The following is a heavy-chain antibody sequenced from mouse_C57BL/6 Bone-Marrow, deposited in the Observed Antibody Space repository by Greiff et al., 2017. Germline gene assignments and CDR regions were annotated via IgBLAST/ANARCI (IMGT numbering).Heavy chain of an antibody. V-gene: IGHV1-64*01. J-gene: IGHJ4*01. Sequence: QVQLQQPGAELVKPGASVKLSCKASGYTFTNYWMHWVKQRPGQGLEWIGMMHPNGGSPDYNEKFKSEATLSVDKSSRTAYMELSSLTSEDSAVYYCARAYDYYDYTMDYWGQGTSVTVSS. D-gene: IGHD2-4*01. CDR2: MHPNGGSP. CDR3: ARAYDYYDYTMDY. CDR1: GYTFTNYW.